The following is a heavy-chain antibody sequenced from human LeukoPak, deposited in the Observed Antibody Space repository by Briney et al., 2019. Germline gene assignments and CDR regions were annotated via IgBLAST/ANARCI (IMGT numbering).Heavy chain of an antibody. J-gene: IGHJ4*02. CDR3: ARRLKNSNGWTFDY. CDR2: IYPGDSDT. V-gene: IGHV5-51*01. CDR1: GYSFTIYW. Sequence: GESLKISCKGSGYSFTIYWIGWVRQMPGKGLDWMGIIYPGDSDTRYSPSFQGQVTISADRSINTAYLHWSSLEASDTAIYYCARRLKNSNGWTFDYWGQGTLVTVSS. D-gene: IGHD6-19*01.